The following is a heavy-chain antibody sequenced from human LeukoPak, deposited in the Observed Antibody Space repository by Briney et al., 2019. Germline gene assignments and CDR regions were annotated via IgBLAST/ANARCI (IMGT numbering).Heavy chain of an antibody. CDR1: GYTFTSYD. D-gene: IGHD3-9*01. V-gene: IGHV1-8*01. CDR3: ARDLRYFDWFLDY. CDR2: MNPNSGNT. Sequence: ASVKVSCKASGYTFTSYDINWVLQATGQGLEWMGWMNPNSGNTGYAQRFQGRVTMTRNTSISTAYMELSSLRSEDTAVYYCARDLRYFDWFLDYWGQGTLVTVSS. J-gene: IGHJ4*02.